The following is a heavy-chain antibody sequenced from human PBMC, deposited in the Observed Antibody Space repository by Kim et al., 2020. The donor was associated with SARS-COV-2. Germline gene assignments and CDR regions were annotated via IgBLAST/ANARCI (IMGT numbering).Heavy chain of an antibody. V-gene: IGHV1-58*01. J-gene: IGHJ6*03. CDR3: AAILWFGELYMDV. Sequence: YAQKCQERVTIPRDMYTSTAYMELSSLRSEDTAVYYCAAILWFGELYMDVWGKGTTVTVSS. D-gene: IGHD3-10*01.